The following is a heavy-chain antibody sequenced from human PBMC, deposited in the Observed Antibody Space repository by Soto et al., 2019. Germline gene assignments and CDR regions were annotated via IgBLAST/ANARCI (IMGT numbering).Heavy chain of an antibody. Sequence: EVHLVESGGGPVKPGGSLRLSCAAPGFIFSAVWMSWVRQAPGKGLEWIGRIKSKGDGGRIDYAASVRGRFSISTDDSANTLFLQMDSLKTEDAAVYVYTTSGTGTPRAMDYWCQGTLVTVSS. V-gene: IGHV3-15*01. CDR3: TTSGTGTPRAMDY. J-gene: IGHJ4*02. D-gene: IGHD1-7*01. CDR1: GFIFSAVW. CDR2: IKSKGDGGRI.